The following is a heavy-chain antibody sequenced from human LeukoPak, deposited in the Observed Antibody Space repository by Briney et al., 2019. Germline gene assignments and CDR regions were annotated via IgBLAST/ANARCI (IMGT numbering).Heavy chain of an antibody. J-gene: IGHJ4*02. Sequence: GESLKISCKGSGYSFTSYWIGWARQMPGKGLEWMGIINPGDSDTRYSPSLQGQVTISADKSINTAYLQWSSLKASDTAMYYCARLGYVHYESRGYPYYFDYWGQGTLVTVSS. CDR1: GYSFTSYW. V-gene: IGHV5-51*01. CDR2: INPGDSDT. D-gene: IGHD3-22*01. CDR3: ARLGYVHYESRGYPYYFDY.